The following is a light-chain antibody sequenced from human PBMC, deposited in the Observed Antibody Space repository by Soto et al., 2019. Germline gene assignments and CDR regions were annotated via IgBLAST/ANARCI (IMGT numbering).Light chain of an antibody. Sequence: QSALTQPPSASGSPGQSVTISXXXXXXXVGRYNYVSWYQQHPGKAPKVIISDVSERPSGVPDRFSGSKSGNTASLTVSGLQAEDEADYYCSSYAGSNIWVFGGGTKLTVL. V-gene: IGLV2-8*01. CDR1: XXXVGRYNY. CDR3: SSYAGSNIWV. J-gene: IGLJ3*02. CDR2: DVS.